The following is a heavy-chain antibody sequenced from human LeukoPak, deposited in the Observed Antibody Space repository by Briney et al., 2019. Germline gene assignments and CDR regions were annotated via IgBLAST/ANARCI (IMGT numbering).Heavy chain of an antibody. D-gene: IGHD6-13*01. Sequence: GGSLRLSCAASGFTFDDYAMHWVRQAPGKGLEWVSGISWNSGSIGYADSVKGRFTISRDNSKNTLYLRMSSLRTEDTAVYYCAKAAGLDVWGKGTTVTVSS. CDR1: GFTFDDYA. CDR3: AKAAGLDV. V-gene: IGHV3-9*01. J-gene: IGHJ6*04. CDR2: ISWNSGSI.